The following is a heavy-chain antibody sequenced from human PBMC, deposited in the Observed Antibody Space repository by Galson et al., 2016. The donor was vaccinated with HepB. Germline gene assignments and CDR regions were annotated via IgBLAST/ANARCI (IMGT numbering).Heavy chain of an antibody. V-gene: IGHV2-5*02. J-gene: IGHJ4*02. D-gene: IGHD2-21*01. CDR2: IYWDGDK. CDR1: GFSLSTSGVG. Sequence: PALVKPTQTLTLTCTFSGFSLSTSGVGVGWIRQPPGKALEWLALIYWDGDKRYSPSLKSRLTITADTSKNQVVLTMTNMDPVDTATYYCAHRRRTVVVGTQFDSWGQGILVTVSS. CDR3: AHRRRTVVVGTQFDS.